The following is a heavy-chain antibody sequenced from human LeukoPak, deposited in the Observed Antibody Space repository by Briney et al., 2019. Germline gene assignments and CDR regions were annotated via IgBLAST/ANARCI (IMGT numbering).Heavy chain of an antibody. V-gene: IGHV3-23*01. D-gene: IGHD3-3*01. CDR2: ISGRGGHT. CDR3: AKREAEESGPIDY. CDR1: GFTFSKSA. Sequence: PGGSLRLSCAGSGFTFSKSAMTWVRQAPGTGLEWVSAISGRGGHTYYTDSVKGRFTISRDNSKNMLNLQMSSLRAEDTAVYYCAKREAEESGPIDYWGQGTLVTVSS. J-gene: IGHJ4*02.